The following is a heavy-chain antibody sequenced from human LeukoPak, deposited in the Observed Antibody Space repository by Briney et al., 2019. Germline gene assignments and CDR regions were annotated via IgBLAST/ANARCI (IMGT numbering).Heavy chain of an antibody. V-gene: IGHV3-30-3*01. CDR3: ASRGPFDY. CDR2: ISYDGSNK. CDR1: GFTFSSYA. Sequence: PGGSLRLSCAASGFTFSSYAMHWVRQAPGKGLEWVAVISYDGSNKYYADSVKGRFTISRDNSKNTLYLQMNSLRAEDTAVYYCASRGPFDYWGQGTLVTVSS. J-gene: IGHJ4*02.